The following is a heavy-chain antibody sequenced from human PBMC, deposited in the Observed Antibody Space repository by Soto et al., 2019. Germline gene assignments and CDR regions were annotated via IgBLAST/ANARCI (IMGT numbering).Heavy chain of an antibody. CDR1: GFTFSSYN. J-gene: IGHJ6*02. D-gene: IGHD6-19*01. CDR2: ISSSSSHK. CDR3: AITRRDGCKNYYYYYGMDD. V-gene: IGHV3-21*01. Sequence: PGGSLRLSCAASGFTFSSYNMNWVRQAPGKGLEWVSSISSSSSHKYYADSVKGRFTISRDNAKNSLYLQMNSLRAEDTAVYYCAITRRDGCKNYYYYYGMDDWGQGTMVRVSS.